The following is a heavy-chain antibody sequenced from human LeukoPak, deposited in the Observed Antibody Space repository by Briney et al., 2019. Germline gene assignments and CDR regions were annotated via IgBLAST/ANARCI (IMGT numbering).Heavy chain of an antibody. V-gene: IGHV3-23*01. D-gene: IGHD1-1*01. CDR2: VSGSGVNR. J-gene: IGHJ4*02. CDR3: AKSTERLRSQIDY. CDR1: GFTFLNYA. Sequence: GGSLRLSCTASGFTFLNYAMSWVRQAPGKGLEWVSGVSGSGVNRFYSDSVKGRFTISRDNSKDTVYLEMNRLGAGDTALYYCAKSTERLRSQIDYWGQGTLVTVSS.